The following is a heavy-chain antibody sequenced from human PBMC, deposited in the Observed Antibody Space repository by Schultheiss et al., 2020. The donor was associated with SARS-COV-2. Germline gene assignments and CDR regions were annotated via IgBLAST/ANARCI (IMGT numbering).Heavy chain of an antibody. Sequence: SVKVSCKASGGTFSSYTISWVRQAPGQGLEWMGRIIPILGIANYAQKFQGRVTITADESTSTAYMELSSLRSEDTAVYYCRHYYGSGSYDYWGQGTLVTVSS. CDR3: RHYYGSGSYDY. J-gene: IGHJ4*02. V-gene: IGHV1-69*02. CDR1: GGTFSSYT. D-gene: IGHD3-10*01. CDR2: IIPILGIA.